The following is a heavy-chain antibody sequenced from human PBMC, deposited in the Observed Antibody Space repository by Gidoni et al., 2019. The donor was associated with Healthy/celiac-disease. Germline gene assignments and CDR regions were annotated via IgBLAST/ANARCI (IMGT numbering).Heavy chain of an antibody. CDR1: GFTFSSYS. CDR2: ISSSSSTI. CDR3: ARHRRGLQYVYYYYYYMDV. V-gene: IGHV3-48*02. J-gene: IGHJ6*03. Sequence: EVQLVESGGGLVQPGGSLRLSCAASGFTFSSYSMNWVRQAPGKGLEWVSYISSSSSTIYYADSVKGRFTISRDNAKNSLYLQMNSLRDEDTAVYYCARHRRGLQYVYYYYYYMDVWGKGTTVTVSS. D-gene: IGHD1-26*01.